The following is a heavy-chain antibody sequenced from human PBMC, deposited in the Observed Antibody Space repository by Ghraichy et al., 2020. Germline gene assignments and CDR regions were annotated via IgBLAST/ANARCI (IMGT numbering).Heavy chain of an antibody. V-gene: IGHV3-23*01. CDR3: ATPGKMVYASSFDY. Sequence: GGSLRLSCAASGFTFSSYAMSWVRQAPGKGLEWVSAISGSGGSTYYADSVKGRFTISRDNSKNTLYLQMNSLRAEDTAVYYCATPGKMVYASSFDYWGQGTLVTVSS. D-gene: IGHD2-8*01. CDR1: GFTFSSYA. J-gene: IGHJ4*02. CDR2: ISGSGGST.